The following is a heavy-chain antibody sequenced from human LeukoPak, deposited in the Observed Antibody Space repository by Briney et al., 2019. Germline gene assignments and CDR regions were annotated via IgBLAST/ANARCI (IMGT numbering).Heavy chain of an antibody. V-gene: IGHV4-59*01. CDR3: ARITEEGIAAAGIDY. Sequence: SETLSLTCTVSGGSIGSNYWTWIRQPPGKGLEYIGYIYYTGATNYNPSLKSRVTISVDTSKNQFSLKLSSVTAADTAVYYCARITEEGIAAAGIDYWGQGTLVTVSS. CDR2: IYYTGAT. D-gene: IGHD6-13*01. J-gene: IGHJ4*02. CDR1: GGSIGSNY.